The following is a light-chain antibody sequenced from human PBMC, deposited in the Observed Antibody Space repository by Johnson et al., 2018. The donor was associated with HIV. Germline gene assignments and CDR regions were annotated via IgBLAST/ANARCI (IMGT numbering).Light chain of an antibody. V-gene: IGLV1-51*01. Sequence: QSVLTQPPSVSAAPGQKVTISCSGSSSNIENNYVSWYQQLPGTAPKLLIYDNTKRPSGLPDQFSGSKSVTSATPGITGLQTGDEADYYCGTWDSRLSAYVFGTGTKVTVL. CDR2: DNT. J-gene: IGLJ1*01. CDR1: SSNIENNY. CDR3: GTWDSRLSAYV.